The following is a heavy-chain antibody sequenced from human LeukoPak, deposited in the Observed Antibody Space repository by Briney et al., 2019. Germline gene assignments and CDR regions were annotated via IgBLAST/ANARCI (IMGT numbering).Heavy chain of an antibody. CDR1: GFTFSSYW. V-gene: IGHV3-7*01. CDR3: ARQFWSDYRSSYYMDV. CDR2: IKQDGSEK. Sequence: GGSLRLSCAASGFTFSSYWMSWVRQAPGKGLEWVANIKQDGSEKYYVDSVKGRFTISRDNAKNSLYLQMNSLRAEDTAVYYCARQFWSDYRSSYYMDVWGKGTTVTVSS. D-gene: IGHD3-3*02. J-gene: IGHJ6*03.